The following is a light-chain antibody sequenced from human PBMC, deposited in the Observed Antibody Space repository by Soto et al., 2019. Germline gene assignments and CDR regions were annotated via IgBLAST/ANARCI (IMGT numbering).Light chain of an antibody. V-gene: IGKV1-39*01. Sequence: DIQMTQSPSSLSESPGARVTITCRASQGISTYLNWYQQKPGKAPKLLIYAASSLQSGVPSRFSGSGSETDFTLTISSLQPEDFATYYCRQSYSTPRSFGQGTKVDIK. CDR1: QGISTY. J-gene: IGKJ1*01. CDR2: AAS. CDR3: RQSYSTPRS.